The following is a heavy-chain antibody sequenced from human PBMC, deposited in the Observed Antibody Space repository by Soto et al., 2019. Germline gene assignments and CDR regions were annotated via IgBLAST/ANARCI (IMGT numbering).Heavy chain of an antibody. CDR1: GGSISSGDYY. CDR3: ARVGRYYDSSGYYSLVDY. V-gene: IGHV4-30-4*01. J-gene: IGHJ4*02. CDR2: IYYSGST. Sequence: QVQLQESGPGLVKPSQTLSLTCTVSGGSISSGDYYWSWIRQPPGKGLEWIGYIYYSGSTYYNPFXKSRVTISVDXXKXQYXLKLSSVTAADTAVYYCARVGRYYDSSGYYSLVDYWGQGTLVTVSS. D-gene: IGHD3-22*01.